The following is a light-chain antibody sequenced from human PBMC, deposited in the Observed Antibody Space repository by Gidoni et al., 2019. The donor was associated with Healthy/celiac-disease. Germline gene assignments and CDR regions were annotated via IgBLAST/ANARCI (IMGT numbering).Light chain of an antibody. J-gene: IGKJ2*01. Sequence: EIVLTQSPATLSLSPGERATLSCRASQSVSSYLAWYQQKAAQAPRLLIYDASNRATGIPARFSGSGSGTDLTLTISSREAEDFAVYYCQQRSNWPPRYTFGQXTKLEIK. CDR1: QSVSSY. CDR3: QQRSNWPPRYT. CDR2: DAS. V-gene: IGKV3-11*01.